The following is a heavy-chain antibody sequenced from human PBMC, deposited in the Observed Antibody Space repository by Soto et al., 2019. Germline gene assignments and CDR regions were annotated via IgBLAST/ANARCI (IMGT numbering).Heavy chain of an antibody. J-gene: IGHJ3*02. CDR3: AKGDSSGLNLFDI. CDR2: ISYDGTNK. CDR1: GFTFSTYG. Sequence: VGSLRLSCAASGFTFSTYGMHWVRQAPGNGLEWVAAISYDGTNKYNADSVKGRFTISRDNSKNTLYLQMNSLRAEDTAVYYCAKGDSSGLNLFDIWGQGTMVTVS. V-gene: IGHV3-30*18. D-gene: IGHD3-22*01.